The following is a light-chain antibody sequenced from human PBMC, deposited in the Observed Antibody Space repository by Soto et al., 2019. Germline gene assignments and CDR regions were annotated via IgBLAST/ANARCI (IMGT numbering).Light chain of an antibody. Sequence: EVAWTQSPVTLSLSPGESATLSCRASQSVGRYLARYQQKPGQAPRLLIYDASNRATGVPARFSGSGSGTDFTLTISRLEPEDFAVYYCQQSATFGPGTKVDIK. J-gene: IGKJ3*01. CDR2: DAS. CDR1: QSVGRY. CDR3: QQSAT. V-gene: IGKV3-11*01.